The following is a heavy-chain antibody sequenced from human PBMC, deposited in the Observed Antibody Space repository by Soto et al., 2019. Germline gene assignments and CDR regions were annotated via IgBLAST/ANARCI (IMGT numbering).Heavy chain of an antibody. D-gene: IGHD2-2*01. CDR2: IIPILGIA. CDR1: GGTFSSYT. Sequence: ASVKVSCKASGGTFSSYTISWVRQAPGQGLEWMGRIIPILGIANYAQKFQGRVTITADKSTSTAYMELSSLRSEDTAVYYCARGQCSSTSCYASYTRGYYYYMDVWGKGTTVTVSS. CDR3: ARGQCSSTSCYASYTRGYYYYMDV. J-gene: IGHJ6*03. V-gene: IGHV1-69*02.